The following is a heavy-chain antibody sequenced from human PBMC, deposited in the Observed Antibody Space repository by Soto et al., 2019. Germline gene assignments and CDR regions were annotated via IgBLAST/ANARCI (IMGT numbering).Heavy chain of an antibody. Sequence: EVQLVESGGGLVQPGGSLRLSCAASGFSFSSYSMNWVRQAPGKGLEWVSYISSSSSTIYYADSVKGRFTISSDNAKNSLYLHTNSLRDEDTAAYYCARAGYSYGGDYWGQGTLVAVSS. J-gene: IGHJ4*02. D-gene: IGHD5-18*01. V-gene: IGHV3-48*02. CDR3: ARAGYSYGGDY. CDR2: ISSSSSTI. CDR1: GFSFSSYS.